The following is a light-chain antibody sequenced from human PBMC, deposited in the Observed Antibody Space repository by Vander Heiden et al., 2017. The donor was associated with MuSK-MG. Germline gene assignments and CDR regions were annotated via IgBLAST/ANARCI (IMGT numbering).Light chain of an antibody. Sequence: EIVLTQSPGTLSLSPGERATLSCRASQSVSSSYLAWYQQKPGQAPRLLIYGASSRANGIPDRFSGSGSGTDFTLTISRLEPEDFAVYYCQQDGSSRTFGQGTKVEIK. CDR2: GAS. V-gene: IGKV3-20*01. CDR1: QSVSSSY. CDR3: QQDGSSRT. J-gene: IGKJ1*01.